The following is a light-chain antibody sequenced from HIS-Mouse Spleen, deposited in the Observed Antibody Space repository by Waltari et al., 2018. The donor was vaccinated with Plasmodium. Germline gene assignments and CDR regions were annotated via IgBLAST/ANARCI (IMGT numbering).Light chain of an antibody. CDR1: QSGSSN. J-gene: IGKJ3*01. V-gene: IGKV3-15*01. CDR3: QQYNNWSFT. Sequence: EIVMTQSPAPLSVSPGERATLSRRSSQSGSSNLAWYQQKPGQAPRLLIYGASTRATGIPARFSGSGSGTEFTLTISSLQSEDFAVYYCQQYNNWSFTFGPGTKVDIK. CDR2: GAS.